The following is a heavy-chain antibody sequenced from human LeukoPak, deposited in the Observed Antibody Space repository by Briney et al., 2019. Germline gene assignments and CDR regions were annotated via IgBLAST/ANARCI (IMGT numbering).Heavy chain of an antibody. J-gene: IGHJ4*02. V-gene: IGHV1-69*05. CDR1: GYTFTSYA. D-gene: IGHD4-23*01. Sequence: SVKVSCKASGYTFTSYAISWVRQAPGQGLEWMGGIIPMFGTANYAQKFQGRVTITTDESTSTAYMELSSLRSEDTAVYYCARDSAIYGGNPVGWGQGTLVTVSS. CDR2: IIPMFGTA. CDR3: ARDSAIYGGNPVG.